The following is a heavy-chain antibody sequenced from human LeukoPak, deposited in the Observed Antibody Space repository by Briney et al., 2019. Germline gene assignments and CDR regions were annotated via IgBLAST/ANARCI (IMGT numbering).Heavy chain of an antibody. CDR3: ARVYDSVYYYYYGMDV. Sequence: GASVKVSCKASGYTFTSYGISWVRQAPGQGLEWMGWISAHNGNTNYAQKLQGRVTMTTDTSTSTAYMELGSLRSDDTAVYYCARVYDSVYYYYYGMDVWGQGTTVTVSS. J-gene: IGHJ6*02. V-gene: IGHV1-18*01. CDR1: GYTFTSYG. D-gene: IGHD3-3*01. CDR2: ISAHNGNT.